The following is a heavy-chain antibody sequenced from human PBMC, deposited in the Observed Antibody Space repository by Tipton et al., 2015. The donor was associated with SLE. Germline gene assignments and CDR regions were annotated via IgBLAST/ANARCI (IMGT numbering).Heavy chain of an antibody. D-gene: IGHD3-10*01. CDR2: IYYSGST. CDR3: AKSPTYYYGSGSTNYFDY. Sequence: TLSLTCTVSGGSISSGGYYWSWIRQHPGKGLEWIGYIYYSGSTYYNPSLKSRVTISVDTSKNQFSLKLSSVTAADTAVYYCAKSPTYYYGSGSTNYFDYWGQGTLVTVSS. CDR1: GGSISSGGYY. V-gene: IGHV4-31*03. J-gene: IGHJ4*02.